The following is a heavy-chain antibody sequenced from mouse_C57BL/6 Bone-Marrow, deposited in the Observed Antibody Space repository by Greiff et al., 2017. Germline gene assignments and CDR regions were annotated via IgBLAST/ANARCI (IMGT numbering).Heavy chain of an antibody. CDR1: GYSITSGYD. CDR2: ISYSGST. CDR3: ARGDYDYDWFAY. V-gene: IGHV3-1*01. Sequence: EVNLVESGPGMVKPSQSLSLTCTVTGYSITSGYDWHWIRHFPGNKLEWMGYISYSGSTNYNPSLKSRISITHDTSKNHFFLKLNSVTTEDTATYYCARGDYDYDWFAYWGQGTLVTVSA. D-gene: IGHD2-4*01. J-gene: IGHJ3*01.